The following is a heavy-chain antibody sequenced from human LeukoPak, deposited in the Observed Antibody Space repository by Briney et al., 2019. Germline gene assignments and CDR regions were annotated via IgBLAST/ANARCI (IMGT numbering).Heavy chain of an antibody. CDR3: VRQQTPHGNFDY. V-gene: IGHV4-34*01. CDR1: GGSFSGYY. D-gene: IGHD1-26*01. Sequence: PSETLSLTCAVYGGSFSGYYWSWIRQPPGKGLEWIGEINHSGSTNYNPSLKSRVTISVDTSKNQFSLKLSSVTAADTAVYYCVRQQTPHGNFDYWGQGTLVTVSS. J-gene: IGHJ4*02. CDR2: INHSGST.